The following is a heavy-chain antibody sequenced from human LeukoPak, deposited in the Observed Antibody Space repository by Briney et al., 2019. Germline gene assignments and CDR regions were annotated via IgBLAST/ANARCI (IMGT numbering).Heavy chain of an antibody. J-gene: IGHJ4*02. Sequence: PGGALRLSCAASGFTFSSYGMHGVRQAPGKGLKGVAFIRYDGSNKYYADSVKGRFTISRDNSKNTLYLQMNSLRAEDTAVYYCAKDQGSSGWPHDYWGQGTLVTVSS. CDR1: GFTFSSYG. V-gene: IGHV3-30*02. D-gene: IGHD6-19*01. CDR2: IRYDGSNK. CDR3: AKDQGSSGWPHDY.